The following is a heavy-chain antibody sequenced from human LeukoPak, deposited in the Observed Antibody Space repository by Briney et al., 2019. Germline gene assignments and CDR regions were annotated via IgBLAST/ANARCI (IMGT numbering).Heavy chain of an antibody. D-gene: IGHD2-8*02. Sequence: TEGSLRLSCAASGFNFSSYARSWVRQAPGKGLEWISAISGTGGSTYYADSVKGRFTIARENSKNTLSLQMNSRRAEDTAVYYCAKLATLVVPLDYWGQGTLVTVSS. J-gene: IGHJ4*02. CDR3: AKLATLVVPLDY. CDR2: ISGTGGST. CDR1: GFNFSSYA. V-gene: IGHV3-23*01.